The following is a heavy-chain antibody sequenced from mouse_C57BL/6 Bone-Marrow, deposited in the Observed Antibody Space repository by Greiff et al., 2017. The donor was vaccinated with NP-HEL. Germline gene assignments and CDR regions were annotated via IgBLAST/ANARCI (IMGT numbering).Heavy chain of an antibody. V-gene: IGHV1-81*01. CDR3: ARKRITTVVVPYAMDY. J-gene: IGHJ4*01. Sequence: VKLMESGAELARPGASVKLSCKASGYTFTSYGISWVKQRTGQGLEWIGEIYPRSGNTYYNEKFKGKATLTADKSSSTAYMELRSLTSEDSAVYFCARKRITTVVVPYAMDYWGQGTSVTVSS. CDR1: GYTFTSYG. D-gene: IGHD1-1*01. CDR2: IYPRSGNT.